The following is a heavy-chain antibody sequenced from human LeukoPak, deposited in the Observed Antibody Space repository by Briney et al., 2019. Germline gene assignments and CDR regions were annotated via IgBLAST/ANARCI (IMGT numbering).Heavy chain of an antibody. CDR3: ARIYDSSGYSFDY. J-gene: IGHJ4*02. Sequence: GGSLRLSCAASGFTFSSYSMNWVRQAPGKGLEWGSSISSSSSYIYYADSVKGRFTISRDNAKNSLYMQMNSLRAEATAVYYCARIYDSSGYSFDYWGQGTLVTVSS. CDR1: GFTFSSYS. V-gene: IGHV3-21*01. D-gene: IGHD3-22*01. CDR2: ISSSSSYI.